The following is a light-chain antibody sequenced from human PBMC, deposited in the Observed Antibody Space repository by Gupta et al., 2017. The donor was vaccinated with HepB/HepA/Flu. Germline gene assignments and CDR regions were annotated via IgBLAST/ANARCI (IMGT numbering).Light chain of an antibody. Sequence: QSVLTPPPSVSGAPGQRVTISCTGSGSNIGAGYDVHWYQQLPGTAPKLLISGTTNRPSGVPDRFSGSKSGTSASLAITGLQAEDEADYYCQSYDSSLSAPYVFGTGTRVTVL. CDR3: QSYDSSLSAPYV. CDR1: GSNIGAGYD. CDR2: GTT. J-gene: IGLJ1*01. V-gene: IGLV1-40*01.